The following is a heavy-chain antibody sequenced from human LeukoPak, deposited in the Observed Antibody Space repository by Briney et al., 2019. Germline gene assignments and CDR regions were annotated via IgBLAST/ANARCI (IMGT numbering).Heavy chain of an antibody. V-gene: IGHV1-69*05. D-gene: IGHD6-6*01. Sequence: ASVKVSCKASGGTFSSYAISWVRQAPGQGLEWMGGIIPIFGTANYAQKFQGRVTITTDESTSTAYMELSSLRSEDTAVYYCARAKTRRGTRFAFDIWGQGTMVTVSS. CDR2: IIPIFGTA. CDR1: GGTFSSYA. CDR3: ARAKTRRGTRFAFDI. J-gene: IGHJ3*02.